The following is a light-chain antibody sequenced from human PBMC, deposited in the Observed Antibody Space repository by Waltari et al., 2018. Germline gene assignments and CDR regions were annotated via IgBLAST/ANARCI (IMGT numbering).Light chain of an antibody. CDR3: QQYHSYSLT. CDR2: KAS. J-gene: IGKJ4*01. CDR1: QRISSW. Sequence: DIQMTQSPSTLSASVGDRVTITCRVSQRISSWLAWYQQKPGKAPKLLIYKASTLESGVSSRFSGSGSGTEFTLTISSLQPDDFATYYCQQYHSYSLTFGGGTKVEIK. V-gene: IGKV1-5*03.